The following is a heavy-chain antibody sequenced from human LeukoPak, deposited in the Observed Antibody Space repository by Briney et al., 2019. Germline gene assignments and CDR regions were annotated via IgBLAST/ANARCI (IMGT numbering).Heavy chain of an antibody. J-gene: IGHJ6*03. Sequence: GGSLRLSCAASGFTFSSYSMNWVRQAPGKGLEWVSSISSSSSYIYYADLVKGRFTISRDNAKNSLYLQMNSLRAEDTAVYYCASEPYYYYYYMDVWGKGTTVTVSS. CDR2: ISSSSSYI. CDR3: ASEPYYYYYYMDV. CDR1: GFTFSSYS. V-gene: IGHV3-21*01.